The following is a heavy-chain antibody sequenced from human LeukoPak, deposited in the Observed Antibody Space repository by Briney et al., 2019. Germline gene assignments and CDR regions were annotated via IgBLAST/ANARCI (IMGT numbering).Heavy chain of an antibody. J-gene: IGHJ3*02. CDR1: GFTFRNYD. CDR2: IGTAGDT. Sequence: GGSLRLSYAASGFTFRNYDMHWVRLATGKGLEWVSAIGTAGDTYYPGSVKGRFTISRENAKNSLYLQMNSLRAGDTAVYYCARGGSISALSDAFDIWGQGTMVTVSS. V-gene: IGHV3-13*01. D-gene: IGHD6-6*01. CDR3: ARGGSISALSDAFDI.